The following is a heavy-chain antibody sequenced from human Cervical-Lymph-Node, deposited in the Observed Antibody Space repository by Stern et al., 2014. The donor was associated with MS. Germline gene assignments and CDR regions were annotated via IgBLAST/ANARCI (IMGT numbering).Heavy chain of an antibody. V-gene: IGHV4-39*01. CDR2: IYYSGST. CDR1: GGSISSSSYY. D-gene: IGHD3-22*01. CDR3: ARWAYSSGWYNWFDP. J-gene: IGHJ5*02. Sequence: QMQLQESGPGLVKPSETLSLTCTVSGGSISSSSYYWGWIRQPPGKGLEWIGSIYYSGSTYYNPYLKSRVTISVDTSKTQFSLKLSSVTAADTAVYYCARWAYSSGWYNWFDPWGQGTLVTVSS.